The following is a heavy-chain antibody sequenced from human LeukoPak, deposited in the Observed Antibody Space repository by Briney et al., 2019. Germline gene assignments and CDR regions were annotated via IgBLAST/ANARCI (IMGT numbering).Heavy chain of an antibody. CDR3: ARGQHSYGYFNGFDY. CDR1: GGSISSYY. Sequence: SETLSLTCTVSGGSISSYYWNWIRQPPGKGLEWIGYIYYSGSTDYNPSLESRVTMSVDTSKNQFSLKLSSVTAADTAVYYCARGQHSYGYFNGFDYWGQGTLVTVSS. J-gene: IGHJ4*02. CDR2: IYYSGST. V-gene: IGHV4-59*01. D-gene: IGHD5-18*01.